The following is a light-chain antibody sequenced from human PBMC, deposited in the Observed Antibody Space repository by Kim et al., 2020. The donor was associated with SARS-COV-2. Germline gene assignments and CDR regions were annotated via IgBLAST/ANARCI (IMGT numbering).Light chain of an antibody. V-gene: IGKV3-20*01. CDR2: GAS. CDR1: QSVSSGY. J-gene: IGKJ2*01. Sequence: SPGDRATLPCRASQSVSSGYLTWYQRKPGQAPRLLIYGASSRATGIPDRFSGSGSGTDFTLTISRLEPEDFAVYYCQQYGSSLYTFGQGTKLEI. CDR3: QQYGSSLYT.